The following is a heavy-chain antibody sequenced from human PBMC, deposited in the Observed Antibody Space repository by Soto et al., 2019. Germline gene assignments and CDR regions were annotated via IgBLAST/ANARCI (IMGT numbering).Heavy chain of an antibody. V-gene: IGHV1-69*06. CDR2: IIPIFGTA. CDR3: ARTLVRGVIGGSYYYYYGMDV. D-gene: IGHD3-10*01. CDR1: GGTFSSYA. Sequence: ASVKVSCKASGGTFSSYAISWVRQAPGQGLEWMGGIIPIFGTANYAQKFQGRVTITADKSTSTAYMELSSLRSEDTAVYYCARTLVRGVIGGSYYYYYGMDVWGQGTTVTVSS. J-gene: IGHJ6*02.